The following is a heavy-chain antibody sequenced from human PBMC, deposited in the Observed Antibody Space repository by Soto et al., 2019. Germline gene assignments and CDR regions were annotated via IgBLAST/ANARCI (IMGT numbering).Heavy chain of an antibody. D-gene: IGHD6-6*01. Sequence: SETLSLTCTFSGGSISSSSYYWGWIRQPPGKGLEWIGSIYYSGSTYYDPSLKSRVTISVDTSKNQFSLKLSSVTAADTAVYYCARLYSSSPGREDYWGQGTLVTVSS. CDR1: GGSISSSSYY. CDR2: IYYSGST. V-gene: IGHV4-39*01. CDR3: ARLYSSSPGREDY. J-gene: IGHJ4*02.